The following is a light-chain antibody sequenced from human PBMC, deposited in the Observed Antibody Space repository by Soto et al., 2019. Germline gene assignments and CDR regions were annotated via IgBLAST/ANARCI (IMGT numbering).Light chain of an antibody. J-gene: IGKJ2*01. V-gene: IGKV1-5*01. CDR3: QQYNSYSVNA. CDR2: DAS. Sequence: DIQMTQSPYTLSPSVGDRVSITCRASQSISGWLAWYQQKPGKAPKLLIYDASSLESGVPSRFSGSGSGTEFSLTISRLQPDDFATYDCQQYNSYSVNAFGQGTKLEIK. CDR1: QSISGW.